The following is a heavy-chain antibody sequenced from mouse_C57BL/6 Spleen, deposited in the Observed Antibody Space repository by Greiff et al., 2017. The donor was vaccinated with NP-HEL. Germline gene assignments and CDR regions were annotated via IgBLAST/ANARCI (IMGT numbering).Heavy chain of an antibody. D-gene: IGHD1-1*01. J-gene: IGHJ2*01. CDR2: ISDGGSYT. CDR3: ARDWDYGKNYFDY. CDR1: GFTFSSYA. Sequence: EVKLMESGGGLVKPGGSLKLSCAASGFTFSSYAMSWVRQTPEKRLEWVATISDGGSYTYYPDNVKGRFTISRDNAKNNLYLQMSHLKSEDTAMYYCARDWDYGKNYFDYWGQGTTLTVSS. V-gene: IGHV5-4*01.